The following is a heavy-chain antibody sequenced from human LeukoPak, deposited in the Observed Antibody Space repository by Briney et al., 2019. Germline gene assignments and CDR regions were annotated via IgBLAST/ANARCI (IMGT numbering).Heavy chain of an antibody. V-gene: IGHV3-33*01. Sequence: GGSLGLSCAASGFTFSSYGMHWVRQAPGKGLEWVAVIWYDGSNKYYADSVKGRFTISRDNSKNTLYLQMNSLRAEDTAVYYCAREGGRSHTYYLDYWGQGTLVTVSS. CDR3: AREGGRSHTYYLDY. CDR2: IWYDGSNK. CDR1: GFTFSSYG. J-gene: IGHJ4*02.